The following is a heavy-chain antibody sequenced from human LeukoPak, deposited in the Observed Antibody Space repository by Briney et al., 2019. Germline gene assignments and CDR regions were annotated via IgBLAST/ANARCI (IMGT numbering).Heavy chain of an antibody. CDR3: ARVSFKQWLANFDY. CDR1: GYTFTGYY. V-gene: IGHV1-2*02. D-gene: IGHD6-19*01. J-gene: IGHJ4*02. Sequence: ASVKLSCKASGYTFTGYYMHWVRQAPGQRLEWRGWINPNSGGTNYAQKFQGRVTMTRDTSISTAYMELSRLRSDDTAVYYCARVSFKQWLANFDYWGQGTLVTVSS. CDR2: INPNSGGT.